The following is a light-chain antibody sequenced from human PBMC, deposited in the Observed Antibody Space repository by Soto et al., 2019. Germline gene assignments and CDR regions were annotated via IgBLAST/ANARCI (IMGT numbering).Light chain of an antibody. CDR3: QQYGSSPPYT. V-gene: IGKV3-20*01. Sequence: EVVLTQSPGTLSLSPGERATLSCRASQSVSNKYLAWYQQKPGQAPRLLIFGSSDRATGIPDRFSGSGSGTDFTLTISRLKPEDFAVYYCQQYGSSPPYTFGQGTKLEIK. CDR2: GSS. J-gene: IGKJ2*01. CDR1: QSVSNKY.